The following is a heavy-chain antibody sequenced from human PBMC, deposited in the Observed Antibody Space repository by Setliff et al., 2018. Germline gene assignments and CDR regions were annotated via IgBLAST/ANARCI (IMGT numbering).Heavy chain of an antibody. V-gene: IGHV4-39*07. CDR1: GGPTNNFRDY. Sequence: PSETLSLTCNVSGGPTNNFRDYWGWIRQAPGKGLEWIGNVYYTGITYYNPSLKSRVTMSVDTSKNQFSLKLASVTAADTAVYYCARYPSKLPELGIYGWIDYWGLGTLVTVSS. CDR3: ARYPSKLPELGIYGWIDY. J-gene: IGHJ4*02. CDR2: VYYTGIT. D-gene: IGHD3-16*01.